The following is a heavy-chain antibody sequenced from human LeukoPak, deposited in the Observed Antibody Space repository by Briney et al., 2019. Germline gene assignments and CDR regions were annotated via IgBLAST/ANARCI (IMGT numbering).Heavy chain of an antibody. Sequence: ASVKVSCKASGYTFTGYYMHWVRQAPGQGREWMGWINPNSGGTNYAQKFQGRVTMTRDTSISTAYMELSRLRSDDTAVYYCARDRRGWATTDYFDYWGQGTLVTVSS. V-gene: IGHV1-2*02. CDR3: ARDRRGWATTDYFDY. D-gene: IGHD5-12*01. CDR2: INPNSGGT. CDR1: GYTFTGYY. J-gene: IGHJ4*02.